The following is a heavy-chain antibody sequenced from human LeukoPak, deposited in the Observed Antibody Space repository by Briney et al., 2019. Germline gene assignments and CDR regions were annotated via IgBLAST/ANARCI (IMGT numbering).Heavy chain of an antibody. CDR1: GGSFSGYF. Sequence: SETLSLTCAVNGGSFSGYFWSWIRQPPGKGLEWIGEINHSGSTYYNPSLKSRVTISVDTSKNQFSLKLSSVTAADTAVYYCARDQILQQLVPFDYWGQGTLVTVSS. J-gene: IGHJ4*02. CDR3: ARDQILQQLVPFDY. D-gene: IGHD6-13*01. V-gene: IGHV4-34*01. CDR2: INHSGST.